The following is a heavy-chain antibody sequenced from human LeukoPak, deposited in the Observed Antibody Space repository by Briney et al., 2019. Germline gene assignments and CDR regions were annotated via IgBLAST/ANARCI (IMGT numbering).Heavy chain of an antibody. V-gene: IGHV4-4*07. Sequence: SETLSLTCTVSGDSISGYYWPSIRQPAGKGLEWIGHIYAPGSSNYSPSFKSRVTMSIDMSNNQFSLRLNSVTAADTAMYYCARDLEDFDSPANDYWGQGTHVIVSP. D-gene: IGHD2-15*01. CDR2: IYAPGSS. CDR1: GDSISGYY. CDR3: ARDLEDFDSPANDY. J-gene: IGHJ4*02.